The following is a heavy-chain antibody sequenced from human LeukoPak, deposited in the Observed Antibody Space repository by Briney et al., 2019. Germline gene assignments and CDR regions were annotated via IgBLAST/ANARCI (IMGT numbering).Heavy chain of an antibody. CDR2: IIPVFGTS. D-gene: IGHD3-22*01. CDR1: GGTFSSYA. Sequence: ASVKVSCKASGGTFSSYAISWVRQAPGQGLEWMGGIIPVFGTSNYAQKFQGRVTITADESTRTAYMELSSLRSEDTAVYYCARGNYYDRGYYFDYWGQGTLVTVSS. J-gene: IGHJ4*02. V-gene: IGHV1-69*13. CDR3: ARGNYYDRGYYFDY.